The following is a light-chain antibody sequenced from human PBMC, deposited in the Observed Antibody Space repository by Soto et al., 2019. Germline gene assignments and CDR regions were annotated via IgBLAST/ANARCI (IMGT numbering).Light chain of an antibody. J-gene: IGKJ4*01. CDR2: AAS. CDR1: QGISSW. CDR3: QQATSFPLT. V-gene: IGKV1D-12*01. Sequence: DILMTQSPSSISASVGDRLTITCRASQGISSWLVWYQQRPGKAPKLLIYAASSLQSGVPSRFSGSGSGTDFTLTISSLQPEDFATYYCQQATSFPLTFGGGTKVEIK.